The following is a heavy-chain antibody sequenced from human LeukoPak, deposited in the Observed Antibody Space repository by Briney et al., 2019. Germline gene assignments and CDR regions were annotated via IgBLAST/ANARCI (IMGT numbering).Heavy chain of an antibody. Sequence: GRSLRLSCAASGFTFTTHAMHWVRQAPGKGLEWVAIIAADESNEYYADSVKGRFTISRDNSKNTLYLQMNSLRAEDTAVYYCARAAMVTGDALDYWGQGTLVTVSS. V-gene: IGHV3-30-3*01. CDR1: GFTFTTHA. CDR3: ARAAMVTGDALDY. D-gene: IGHD5-18*01. CDR2: IAADESNE. J-gene: IGHJ4*02.